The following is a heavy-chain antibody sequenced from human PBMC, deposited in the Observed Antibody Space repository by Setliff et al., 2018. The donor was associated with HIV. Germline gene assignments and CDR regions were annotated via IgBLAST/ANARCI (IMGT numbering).Heavy chain of an antibody. V-gene: IGHV1-46*01. J-gene: IGHJ3*02. D-gene: IGHD3-22*01. Sequence: ASVKVSCKASGYTFTNYYIHWVRQAPGQGLEWMGLTSPSGGRTSYAQKFQGRLTMTRDTSRSTVYMELSSLRSEDTAVYYCARCYYDSSGPTDAFDIWGQGTVGTVSS. CDR1: GYTFTNYY. CDR3: ARCYYDSSGPTDAFDI. CDR2: TSPSGGRT.